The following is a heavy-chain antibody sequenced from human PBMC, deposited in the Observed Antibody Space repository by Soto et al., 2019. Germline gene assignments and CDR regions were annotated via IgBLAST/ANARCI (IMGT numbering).Heavy chain of an antibody. J-gene: IGHJ3*02. D-gene: IGHD1-7*01. CDR2: IRGKAYGGTT. V-gene: IGHV3-49*04. CDR1: GFGFDNYA. Sequence: GGSLRLSCTSSGFGFDNYAMSWVRQAPGKGLEWVGFIRGKAYGGTTEYAASVKGRFTISRDESKSIAYLQMDSLKTEDTAVYYCTRIRWNYSGDSDAFDIWGQGTMVTVSS. CDR3: TRIRWNYSGDSDAFDI.